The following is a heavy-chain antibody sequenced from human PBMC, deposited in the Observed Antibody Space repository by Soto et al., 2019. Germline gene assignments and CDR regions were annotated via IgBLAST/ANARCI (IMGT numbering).Heavy chain of an antibody. CDR3: ARDRGGDCSGGSCSEAWFDP. D-gene: IGHD2-15*01. J-gene: IGHJ5*02. CDR1: GYTFTSYP. Sequence: QVQLLQSGAEAKKPGASVKVSCEASGYTFTSYPIHWVRQAPGQRLEWMGWINTGNGYTKYSQKFQARVTITRDTSASTYNMQLSRLRSEDTAVYYCARDRGGDCSGGSCSEAWFDPWGQGTLVTVSS. CDR2: INTGNGYT. V-gene: IGHV1-3*04.